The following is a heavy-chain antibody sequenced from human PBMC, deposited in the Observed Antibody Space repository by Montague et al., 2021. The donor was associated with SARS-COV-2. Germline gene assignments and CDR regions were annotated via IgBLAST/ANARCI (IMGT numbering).Heavy chain of an antibody. CDR2: IYHGGFT. Sequence: SETLSLTCSVSGYSIRSGYFWGWIRHPPGKGLEWIGAIYHGGFTHYNPSLKSRLTMSLDTSKNQFSLRLSSVTAADTAIYYCARAYCGGDCNYLYIWFDSWGQGALVTVSS. CDR3: ARAYCGGDCNYLYIWFDS. CDR1: GYSIRSGYF. V-gene: IGHV4-38-2*02. J-gene: IGHJ5*01. D-gene: IGHD2-21*01.